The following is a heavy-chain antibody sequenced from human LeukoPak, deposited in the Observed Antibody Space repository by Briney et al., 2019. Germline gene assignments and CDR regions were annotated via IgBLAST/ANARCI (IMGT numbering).Heavy chain of an antibody. CDR2: IIPIFGTA. V-gene: IGHV1-69*13. D-gene: IGHD6-25*01. Sequence: ASVKVSCKASGGTFSSYAISWVRQAPGQGLEWMGGIIPIFGTANYAQKFQGRVTITADESTSTAYMELSSLRSEDTAVYYCAADSSGNDAFDIWGQGTMVTVSS. CDR1: GGTFSSYA. CDR3: AADSSGNDAFDI. J-gene: IGHJ3*02.